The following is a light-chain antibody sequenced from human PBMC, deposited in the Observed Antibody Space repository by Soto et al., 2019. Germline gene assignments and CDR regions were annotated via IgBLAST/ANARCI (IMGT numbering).Light chain of an antibody. Sequence: DIQMTQSPSSLSASVGDRVTVTCRASQSITTYLNWYQQKPGKAPKLLIYAASSLQSGVPSRFSGSGSGTDFTLTITSLQPEDFATYICQQSYGTPWTFGPGTKVDI. J-gene: IGKJ1*01. CDR2: AAS. CDR3: QQSYGTPWT. CDR1: QSITTY. V-gene: IGKV1-39*01.